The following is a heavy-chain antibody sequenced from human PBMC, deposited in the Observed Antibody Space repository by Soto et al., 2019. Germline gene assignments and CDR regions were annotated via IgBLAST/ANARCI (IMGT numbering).Heavy chain of an antibody. J-gene: IGHJ4*02. V-gene: IGHV3-21*05. CDR3: AXDHYYGLGTYPPNDY. Sequence: GGXMRLACAASGVTFNSYGMHGVCQAPGKGLEWVSYITSSSSYTNYADSVKGRFTISRDNAKNSLYLQMNSLRAEDTAVYYCAXDHYYGLGTYPPNDYWGQGTLVTVSS. CDR2: ITSSSSYT. D-gene: IGHD3-10*01. CDR1: GVTFNSYG.